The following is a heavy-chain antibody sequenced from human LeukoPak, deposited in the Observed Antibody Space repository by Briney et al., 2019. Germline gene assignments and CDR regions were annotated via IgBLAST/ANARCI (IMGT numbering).Heavy chain of an antibody. V-gene: IGHV4-39*07. CDR3: AGDQERRLVLGSGFDP. Sequence: SETLSLTCTVSGGSISSSSYYWGWIRQPPGTGLEWIGSIYYSGSTYYNPSLKSRVTISVDTSKNQFSLKLSSVTAADTAVYYCAGDQERRLVLGSGFDPWGQGTLVTVSS. CDR2: IYYSGST. J-gene: IGHJ5*02. CDR1: GGSISSSSYY. D-gene: IGHD6-19*01.